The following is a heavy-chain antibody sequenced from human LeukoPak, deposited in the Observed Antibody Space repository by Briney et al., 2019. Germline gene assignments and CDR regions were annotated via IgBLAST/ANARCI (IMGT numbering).Heavy chain of an antibody. J-gene: IGHJ4*02. CDR1: GFTFSSYS. V-gene: IGHV3-21*01. Sequence: GGSLRLSCAASGFTFSSYSMNWVRQAPGKGLEWVSSISSSSSYIYYADSVKGRFTISRDNAKNSLYLQMNSLRAEDTAVYYCARDPGEQGSSWYDDYWGQGTLVTVSS. CDR3: ARDPGEQGSSWYDDY. D-gene: IGHD6-13*01. CDR2: ISSSSSYI.